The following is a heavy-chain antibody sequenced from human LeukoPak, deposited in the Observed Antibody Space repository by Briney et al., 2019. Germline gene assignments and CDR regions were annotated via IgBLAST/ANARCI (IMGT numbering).Heavy chain of an antibody. J-gene: IGHJ4*02. CDR1: GFTFSGSA. D-gene: IGHD3-10*01. CDR2: IRSKANYYAT. CDR3: ARVNLMRGSGIDY. Sequence: GGSLRLSCAASGFTFSGSAMHWVRQASGKGLEWVGRIRSKANYYATTYAASVKGRFTFSRDDSKNMAYLQMSSLKTEDTAVYYCARVNLMRGSGIDYWGQGTLVTVSS. V-gene: IGHV3-73*01.